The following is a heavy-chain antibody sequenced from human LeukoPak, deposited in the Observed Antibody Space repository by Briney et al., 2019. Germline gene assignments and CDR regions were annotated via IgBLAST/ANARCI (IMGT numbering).Heavy chain of an antibody. Sequence: PSETLSPTCTVSGGSISSYYWSWIRQPPGKGLEWIGYIYYSGSTNYNPSLKSRVTISVDTSKNQFSLKLSSVTAADTAVYYCARRDSGSYYAYWGQGTLVTVSS. V-gene: IGHV4-59*08. D-gene: IGHD1-26*01. CDR2: IYYSGST. J-gene: IGHJ4*02. CDR1: GGSISSYY. CDR3: ARRDSGSYYAY.